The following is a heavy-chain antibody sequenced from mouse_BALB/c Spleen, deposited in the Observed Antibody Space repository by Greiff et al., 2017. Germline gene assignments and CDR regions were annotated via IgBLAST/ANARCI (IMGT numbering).Heavy chain of an antibody. V-gene: IGHV5-6-4*01. D-gene: IGHD1-1*01. CDR3: TRNYGSSYGYYAMDY. CDR1: GFTFSSYT. Sequence: EVKVVESGGGLVKPGGSLKLSCAASGFTFSSYTMSWVRQTPEKRLEWVATISSGGSYTYYPDSVKGRFTISRDNAKNTLYLQMSSLKSEDTAMYYCTRNYGSSYGYYAMDYWGQGTSVTVSS. CDR2: ISSGGSYT. J-gene: IGHJ4*01.